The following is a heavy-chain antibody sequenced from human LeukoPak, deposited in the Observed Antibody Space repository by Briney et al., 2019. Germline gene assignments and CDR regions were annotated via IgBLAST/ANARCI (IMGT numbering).Heavy chain of an antibody. D-gene: IGHD6-19*01. CDR3: ARVGRSSGSYFDY. V-gene: IGHV4-59*01. Sequence: SETLSLTCTVSGGSISSYYWSWIRQPPGKGLEWIGYIYYSGSTNYNPSLKSRVTISVDTSKNQFSLKLSSVTAADTAVYYCARVGRSSGSYFDYWGQGTLVTVSS. J-gene: IGHJ4*02. CDR1: GGSISSYY. CDR2: IYYSGST.